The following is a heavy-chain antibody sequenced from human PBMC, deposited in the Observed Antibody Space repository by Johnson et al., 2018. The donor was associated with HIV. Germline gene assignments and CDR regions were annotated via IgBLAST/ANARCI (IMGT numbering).Heavy chain of an antibody. V-gene: IGHV3-30*04. J-gene: IGHJ3*02. D-gene: IGHD3-10*01. Sequence: QLQTLESAGGLVQPGTSLRLSSSASRFTSCHYAMHWVRQAPGKGMEWVAVIAYAGSNKYYADSVKGRFTISRDNSKNTLYLQMKSLRAGDSAVYYCARVGGSWMLDAFDIWGQGTVVTVSS. CDR3: ARVGGSWMLDAFDI. CDR1: RFTSCHYA. CDR2: IAYAGSNK.